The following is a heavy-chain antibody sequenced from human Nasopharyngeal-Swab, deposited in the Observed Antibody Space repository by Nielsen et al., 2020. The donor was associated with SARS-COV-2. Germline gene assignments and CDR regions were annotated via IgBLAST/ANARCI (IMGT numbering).Heavy chain of an antibody. CDR3: ARGLPLYYDSSGYLVN. CDR2: ISWNSGSI. D-gene: IGHD3-22*01. CDR1: GFTFSHYT. V-gene: IGHV3-21*01. J-gene: IGHJ4*02. Sequence: GESLKISCAASGFTFSHYTMNWVRQAPGKGLEWVSGISWNSGSIGYADSVKGRFTISRDNAKNSLYLQMNSLRAEDTAVYYCARGLPLYYDSSGYLVNWGQGTLVTVSS.